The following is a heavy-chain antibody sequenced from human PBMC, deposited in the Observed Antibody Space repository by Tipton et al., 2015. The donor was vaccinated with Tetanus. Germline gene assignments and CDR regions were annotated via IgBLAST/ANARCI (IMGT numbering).Heavy chain of an antibody. D-gene: IGHD3-16*01. Sequence: QLVQSGAEVKKPGASVKVSCKASGYTFTSYGISWVRQAPGQGLEWMGWISAYNGNTNYAQKLQGRVTMTTDTSTSTAYMELRSLRSDNTAVYYCARTLRGYYYYYGMDVWGQGTTVTVSS. J-gene: IGHJ6*02. CDR1: GYTFTSYG. CDR3: ARTLRGYYYYYGMDV. V-gene: IGHV1-18*01. CDR2: ISAYNGNT.